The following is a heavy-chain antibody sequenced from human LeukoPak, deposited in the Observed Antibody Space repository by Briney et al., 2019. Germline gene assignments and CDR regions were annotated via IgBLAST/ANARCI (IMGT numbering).Heavy chain of an antibody. D-gene: IGHD2-15*01. CDR1: GYTFTSYY. V-gene: IGHV1-69*13. CDR2: IIPIFGTA. CDR3: ARGSCSGGSCRDY. Sequence: GASVKVSCKASGYTFTSYYMHWVRQAPGQGLEWMGGIIPIFGTANYAQKFQGRVTITADESTSTAYMELSSLRSEDTAVYYCARGSCSGGSCRDYWGQGTLVTVSS. J-gene: IGHJ4*02.